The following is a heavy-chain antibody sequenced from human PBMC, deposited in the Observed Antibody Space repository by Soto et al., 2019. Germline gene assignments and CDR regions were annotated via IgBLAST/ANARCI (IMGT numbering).Heavy chain of an antibody. CDR2: ISGSGGST. D-gene: IGHD3-3*01. J-gene: IGHJ6*02. Sequence: GGSLRLSCAASGFTFSSYAMSWVRQAPGKGLEWVSAISGSGGSTYYADSVKGRFTISRDNSKNTLYLQMNSLRAEDTAVYYCAKDAPITIFGVEQTYYYYGMDVWGQGTTVTVSS. CDR1: GFTFSSYA. CDR3: AKDAPITIFGVEQTYYYYGMDV. V-gene: IGHV3-23*01.